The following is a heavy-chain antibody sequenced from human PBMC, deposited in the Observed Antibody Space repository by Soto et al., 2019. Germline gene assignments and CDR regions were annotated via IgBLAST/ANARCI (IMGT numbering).Heavy chain of an antibody. J-gene: IGHJ6*02. CDR1: GGSISGYY. CDR2: TNHSGNT. CDR3: ARAYSMDV. Sequence: QVQLQQWGAGLLKPSETLSLTCAVYGGSISGYYWNWIRQPPGKGLEWIGDTNHSGNTKYNPSLKIRVTMSVDTSKNQFSLKLSSVTAADTAVYYCARAYSMDVWGQGTTVTVSS. V-gene: IGHV4-34*01.